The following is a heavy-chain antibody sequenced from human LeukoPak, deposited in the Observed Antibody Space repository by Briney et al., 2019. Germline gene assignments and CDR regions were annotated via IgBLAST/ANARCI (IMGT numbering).Heavy chain of an antibody. CDR1: GFTLSSYA. Sequence: GGSLRLSCAASGFTLSSYAMSWVRQAPGKGLEWVSAISGSGGRTYYADPVKGRFTISRDNSKNTLYLQMNSLRAEDTAVYYCAKAIQRYCSGGSCYVHYYYGMDVWGQGTTVTVSS. V-gene: IGHV3-23*01. J-gene: IGHJ6*02. CDR2: ISGSGGRT. CDR3: AKAIQRYCSGGSCYVHYYYGMDV. D-gene: IGHD2-15*01.